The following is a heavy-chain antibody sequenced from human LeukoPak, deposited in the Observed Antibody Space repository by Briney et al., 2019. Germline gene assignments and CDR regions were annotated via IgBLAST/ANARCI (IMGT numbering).Heavy chain of an antibody. V-gene: IGHV5-51*01. CDR3: ARRISASYSLNFDN. CDR2: IYPGDSDT. D-gene: IGHD2-2*01. J-gene: IGHJ4*02. CDR1: GYSFTTYW. Sequence: GESLKISCKGSGYSFTTYWIGWVRQMPGKGLEWMGIIYPGDSDTRYGPSFQGQVTISADKSISTAYLQWSSLRASDTAMYYCARRISASYSLNFDNWGQGTLVTVSS.